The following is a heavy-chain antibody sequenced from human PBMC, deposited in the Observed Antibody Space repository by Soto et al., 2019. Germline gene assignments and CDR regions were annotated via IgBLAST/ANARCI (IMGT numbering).Heavy chain of an antibody. CDR3: ARKQWVVPNWFDP. Sequence: QVQLQESGPGLVKPSGTLSLTCAVSGDSISSTNWWSWVRQPPGKGLEWIGEIYHSGSTNYNPSLKSRVTISVDKSKNEFSLKMISVTAADTAVYYCARKQWVVPNWFDPWGQGTRVTVSS. CDR2: IYHSGST. D-gene: IGHD6-19*01. V-gene: IGHV4-4*02. J-gene: IGHJ5*02. CDR1: GDSISSTNW.